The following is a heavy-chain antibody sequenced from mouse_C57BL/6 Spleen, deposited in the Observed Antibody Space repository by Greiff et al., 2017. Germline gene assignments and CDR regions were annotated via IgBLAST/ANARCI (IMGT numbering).Heavy chain of an antibody. CDR2: IYPGSGST. V-gene: IGHV1-55*01. Sequence: VQLQQPGAELVKPGASVKMSCKASGYTFTSYWITWVKQRPGQGLEWIGDIYPGSGSTNYNAKFKSKATLTVDTSSSTAYMQLSSLTSEDSAVYYCARGQYYSSVWYFGVWGTGTMVTVSS. CDR3: ARGQYYSSVWYFGV. CDR1: GYTFTSYW. J-gene: IGHJ1*03. D-gene: IGHD1-1*01.